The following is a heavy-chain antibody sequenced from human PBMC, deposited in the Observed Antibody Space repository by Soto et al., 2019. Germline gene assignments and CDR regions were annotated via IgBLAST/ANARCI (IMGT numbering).Heavy chain of an antibody. J-gene: IGHJ6*02. CDR1: GYTFTKYG. D-gene: IGHD2-2*02. V-gene: IGHV1-18*04. CDR3: SRARYCTSPSCYNHYYYGMDI. CDR2: IGVHNGKT. Sequence: QEQLVQSGGEVKKPGASVRVSCKASGYTFTKYGVTWVRQAPGQGLEGMGWIGVHNGKTNYARKRPGRVMKTAATAASPAYMELRSLRSDDTAVYYCSRARYCTSPSCYNHYYYGMDIWGQGTTVSVSS.